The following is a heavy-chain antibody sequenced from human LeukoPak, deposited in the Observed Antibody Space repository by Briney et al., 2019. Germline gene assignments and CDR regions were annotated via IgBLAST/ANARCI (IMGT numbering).Heavy chain of an antibody. CDR3: ARPSGSYPAEYFQH. J-gene: IGHJ1*01. D-gene: IGHD1-26*01. CDR1: GDSISSTSYY. V-gene: IGHV4-39*01. Sequence: PSETLSLTCTVSGDSISSTSYYWGWIRQPPGKGLEWIGTIYYSGRTYYNPSLKSRVTIFVDTAKNQVSLKLSSVTAADTAVYYCARPSGSYPAEYFQHWGQGTLVTVSS. CDR2: IYYSGRT.